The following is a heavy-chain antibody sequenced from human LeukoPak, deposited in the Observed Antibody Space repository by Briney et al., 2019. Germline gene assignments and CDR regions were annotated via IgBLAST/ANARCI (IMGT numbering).Heavy chain of an antibody. Sequence: GGSLRLSCAASGFTFSSYWMTSVRQAPGKGLEWVANIKQDGSEKYYVDSVKGRFTISRDNAKNSLYLQMNSLRAEDTAVYYCATIQLWFYYMDVWGKGTTVTVSS. J-gene: IGHJ6*03. CDR3: ATIQLWFYYMDV. V-gene: IGHV3-7*01. CDR1: GFTFSSYW. CDR2: IKQDGSEK. D-gene: IGHD5-18*01.